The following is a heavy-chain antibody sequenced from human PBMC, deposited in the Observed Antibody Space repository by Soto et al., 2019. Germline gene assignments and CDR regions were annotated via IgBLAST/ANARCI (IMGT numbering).Heavy chain of an antibody. V-gene: IGHV3-23*01. Sequence: EVRLLQSGGGLVRPGSSLTLSCVASGFSFNTYGMTWVRQAPGKGLEWVSFVTGKGGRAYYEDSVKGPFTISRDSSKGTLYLQLNGLRVHDTAVHYCATAQPPEGPTFFLSPVSPPDGMELRGQGTRVTVSS. CDR3: ATAQPPEGPTFFLSPVSPPDGMEL. D-gene: IGHD3-16*02. CDR2: VTGKGGRA. J-gene: IGHJ6*02. CDR1: GFSFNTYG.